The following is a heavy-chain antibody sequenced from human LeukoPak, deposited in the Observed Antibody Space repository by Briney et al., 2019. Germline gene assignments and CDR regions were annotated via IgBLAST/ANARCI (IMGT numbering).Heavy chain of an antibody. D-gene: IGHD6-19*01. Sequence: PGGSLRLSCAASGFTVSSNYMSWVRQAPGKGLEWVSVIYDGGTTYYADSVEGRFTISRDNSKNTLYLQMNSLRAEDTAVYYCAREGYSSGWSFDYWGQGTLVTVSS. CDR3: AREGYSSGWSFDY. V-gene: IGHV3-66*02. CDR2: IYDGGTT. J-gene: IGHJ4*02. CDR1: GFTVSSNY.